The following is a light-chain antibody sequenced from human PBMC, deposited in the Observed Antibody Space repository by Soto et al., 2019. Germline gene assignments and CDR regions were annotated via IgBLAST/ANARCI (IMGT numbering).Light chain of an antibody. J-gene: IGKJ4*01. CDR1: QSVSSSY. CDR3: KQYGSSPLT. CDR2: GAS. V-gene: IGKV3-20*01. Sequence: EIVLTQSPGTLSLSPGERATLSCRASQSVSSSYLAWYQQKPGQAPRLLIYGASSRATGIPDRFSGSGSGTDFTLTISRLEPEDFEVYYCKQYGSSPLTFGGGTKVEIK.